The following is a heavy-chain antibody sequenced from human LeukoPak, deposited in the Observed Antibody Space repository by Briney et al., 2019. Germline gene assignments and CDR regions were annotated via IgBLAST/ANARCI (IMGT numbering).Heavy chain of an antibody. J-gene: IGHJ3*02. V-gene: IGHV1-69*05. D-gene: IGHD3-10*01. Sequence: SVKVSCKASGGTFSSYAISWVRQAPGQGLEWMGGIIPIFGTANYAQKLQGRVTMTTDTSTSTAYMELRSLRSDDTAVYYCARDYGSGSSLDAFDIWGQGTLVTVSS. CDR3: ARDYGSGSSLDAFDI. CDR2: IIPIFGTA. CDR1: GGTFSSYA.